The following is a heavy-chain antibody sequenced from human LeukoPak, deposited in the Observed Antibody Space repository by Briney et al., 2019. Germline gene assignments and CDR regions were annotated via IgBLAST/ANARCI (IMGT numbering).Heavy chain of an antibody. D-gene: IGHD6-19*01. CDR2: MNPNSGNT. CDR1: GYTFTSYD. CDR3: ATAKPDYSSGWYYADYYYGMDV. V-gene: IGHV1-8*01. Sequence: ASVKVSCKASGYTFTSYDINWVRQATGQGLEWMGWMNPNSGNTGYAQKFQGRVTMTRNTPISTAYMELSSLRSEDTAVYYCATAKPDYSSGWYYADYYYGMDVWGQGTTVTVSS. J-gene: IGHJ6*02.